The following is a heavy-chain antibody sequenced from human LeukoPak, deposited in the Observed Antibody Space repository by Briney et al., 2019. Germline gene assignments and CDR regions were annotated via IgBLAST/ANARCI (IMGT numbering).Heavy chain of an antibody. J-gene: IGHJ6*02. CDR2: IKSKTDGGTT. Sequence: GGSLRLSCAASGFTFSNAWMSWVRQAPGKGLEWVGRIKSKTDGGTTDYAAPVKGRFTISRDDSKNTLYLQMNSLKTEDTAVYYCTTPIYGYYYSMDVWGQGTTVTVSS. V-gene: IGHV3-15*01. CDR1: GFTFSNAW. CDR3: TTPIYGYYYSMDV. D-gene: IGHD4-17*01.